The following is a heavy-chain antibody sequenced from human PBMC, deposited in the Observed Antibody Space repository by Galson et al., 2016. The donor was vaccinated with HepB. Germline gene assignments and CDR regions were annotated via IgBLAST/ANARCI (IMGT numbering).Heavy chain of an antibody. CDR1: GGPISRGGYY. D-gene: IGHD1-26*01. J-gene: IGHJ4*02. Sequence: ETLSLTCSVSGGPISRGGYYWGWIRQPPGEALEWMGYIHSTGTTYYNPSLKSRVTISVDTSKNQVSLKLTSVTAADTAVYYCASHKGWSYQNFDYWGKGTLVTVSS. CDR3: ASHKGWSYQNFDY. V-gene: IGHV4-39*01. CDR2: IHSTGTT.